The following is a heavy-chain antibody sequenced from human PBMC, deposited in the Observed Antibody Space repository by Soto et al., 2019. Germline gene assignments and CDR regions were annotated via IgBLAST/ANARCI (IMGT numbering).Heavy chain of an antibody. CDR1: GFTFSSYS. Sequence: PGGSLRLSCAVSGFTFSSYSMNWVRQAPGKGLEWVSYIRSSSSAMYYADSVRGRFTISRDNPKNSLYLQMNSLRDEDTAVYYCATECSGGSYLCNWGQGALVTVSS. D-gene: IGHD2-15*01. CDR3: ATECSGGSYLCN. CDR2: IRSSSSAM. J-gene: IGHJ4*02. V-gene: IGHV3-48*02.